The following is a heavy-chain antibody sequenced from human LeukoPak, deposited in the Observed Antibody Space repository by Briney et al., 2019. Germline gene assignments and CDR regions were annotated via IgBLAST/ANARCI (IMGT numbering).Heavy chain of an antibody. Sequence: SETLSLTCTVSGGSISSSSYYWGWIRQPPGKGLEWIGSIYYSGSTYYNPSLKSRVTISVDTSKNQFSLKLSSVTAADTAVYYCARDPFYYGGNVHYYYYMDVWGKGTTVTVSS. V-gene: IGHV4-39*07. CDR1: GGSISSSSYY. CDR3: ARDPFYYGGNVHYYYYMDV. J-gene: IGHJ6*03. CDR2: IYYSGST. D-gene: IGHD4-23*01.